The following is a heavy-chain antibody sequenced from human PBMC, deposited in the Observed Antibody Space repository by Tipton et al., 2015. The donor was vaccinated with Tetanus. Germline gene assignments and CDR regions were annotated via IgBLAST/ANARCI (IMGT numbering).Heavy chain of an antibody. CDR3: ARDTYYQSHHYNYFDF. V-gene: IGHV3-33*01. J-gene: IGHJ4*02. CDR2: IWFDGSRA. D-gene: IGHD5-24*01. CDR1: GFDFMGYG. Sequence: SLRLSCRASGFDFMGYGMHWVRRAPGTGLEWVAAIWFDGSRAEYADSVQGRFTISRDNSGSMVYLQMDSLRDEDTGVFYCARDTYYQSHHYNYFDFWGQGVRVTVSS.